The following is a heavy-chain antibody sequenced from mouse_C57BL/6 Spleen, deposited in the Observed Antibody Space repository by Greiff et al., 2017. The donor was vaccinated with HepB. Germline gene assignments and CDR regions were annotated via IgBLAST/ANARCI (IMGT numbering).Heavy chain of an antibody. J-gene: IGHJ1*03. CDR3: TRGDYYGSSHWYFDV. D-gene: IGHD1-1*01. CDR1: GFTFSSYA. CDR2: ISSGGDYI. V-gene: IGHV5-9-1*02. Sequence: EVQVVESGEGLVKPGGSLKLSCAASGFTFSSYAMSWVRQTPEKRLEWVAYISSGGDYIYYADTVKGRFTISRDNARNTLYLQMSSLKSEDTAMYYCTRGDYYGSSHWYFDVWGTGTTVTVSS.